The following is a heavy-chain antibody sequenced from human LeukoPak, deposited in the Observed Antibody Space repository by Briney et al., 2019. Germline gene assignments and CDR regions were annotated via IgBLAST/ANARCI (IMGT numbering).Heavy chain of an antibody. V-gene: IGHV3-7*01. CDR2: INPDGSEK. CDR3: ARDQKTNYFDY. CDR1: GFTFSSDW. Sequence: GGSLRLSCAVSGFTFSSDWMIWVRQAPGKGLEWVANINPDGSEKNYVDSVRGRFTISRDNAKNSLDLQMNSLRAEDTAVYYCARDQKTNYFDYWGQGTLVTVSS. J-gene: IGHJ4*02.